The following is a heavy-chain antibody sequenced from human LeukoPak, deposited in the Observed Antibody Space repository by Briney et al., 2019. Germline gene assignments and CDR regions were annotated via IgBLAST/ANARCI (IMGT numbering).Heavy chain of an antibody. Sequence: PSETLSLTCTVSGGSISSYYWSWIRQPPGKGLEWIGYIYYSGSTNYNPSLKSRVTMSVDTSKNQFSLKLSSVTAADTAVYYCARAPTVTTRLRFDPWGQGTLVTVSS. V-gene: IGHV4-59*12. CDR2: IYYSGST. CDR1: GGSISSYY. J-gene: IGHJ5*02. CDR3: ARAPTVTTRLRFDP. D-gene: IGHD4-17*01.